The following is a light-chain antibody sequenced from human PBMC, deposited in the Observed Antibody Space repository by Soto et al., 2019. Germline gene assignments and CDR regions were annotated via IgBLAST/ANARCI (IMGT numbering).Light chain of an antibody. CDR1: SSDVGGYNY. Sequence: QSALTQPASVSGSPGQSITISCTGTSSDVGGYNYVSWYQQHPGKAPKLMIYDVSNRPSGVSNRFSGSKSGNTASLTISGLQAEDEADYYCSSYTRRNPLKVFGGGTKVTVL. V-gene: IGLV2-14*03. J-gene: IGLJ2*01. CDR2: DVS. CDR3: SSYTRRNPLKV.